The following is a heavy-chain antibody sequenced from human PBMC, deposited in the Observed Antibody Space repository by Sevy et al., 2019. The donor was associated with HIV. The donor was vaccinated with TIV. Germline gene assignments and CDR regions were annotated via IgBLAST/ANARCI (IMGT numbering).Heavy chain of an antibody. D-gene: IGHD2-2*01. J-gene: IGHJ6*02. V-gene: IGHV3-30*04. CDR3: ARDWGGYCINTNCRPSYGMDV. CDR2: FSYDGSNK. CDR1: GFTFSSYA. Sequence: GGSLRLSCAASGFTFSSYAMHWVRQAPGKGLEWVAVFSYDGSNKDYADSVKGRFTISRDNSKNTLYLQMNSLRAEDTAVYYCARDWGGYCINTNCRPSYGMDVWGQGTTVTVSS.